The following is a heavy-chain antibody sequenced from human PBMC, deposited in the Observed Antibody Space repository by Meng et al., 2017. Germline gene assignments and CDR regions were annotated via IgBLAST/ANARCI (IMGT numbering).Heavy chain of an antibody. CDR3: ARGLAVAGTVFWFDP. CDR1: GYNFTSYD. V-gene: IGHV1-8*03. CDR2: MNPNSGNT. J-gene: IGHJ5*02. Sequence: QVQLGHVGAGVKKPGASVKVSCKASGYNFTSYDINGVRQATGQGLEWMGWMNPNSGNTGYAQKFQGRVTITRNTSISTAYMELSSLRSEDTAVYYCARGLAVAGTVFWFDPWGQGTLVTVSS. D-gene: IGHD6-19*01.